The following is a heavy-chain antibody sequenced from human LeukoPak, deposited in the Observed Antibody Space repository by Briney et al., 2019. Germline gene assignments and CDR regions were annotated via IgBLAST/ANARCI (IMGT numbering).Heavy chain of an antibody. CDR3: ARRAGDYSHPYDY. J-gene: IGHJ4*02. V-gene: IGHV3-7*01. CDR2: IKQDGSEK. Sequence: PGGSLRLSFAASGFTFSSYWMSWVRQAPGKGLEWVANIKQDGSEKYYVDSVKGRFTISRDNAKNSLYLQMNSLRAEDTAVYYCARRAGDYSHPYDYWGQGTLVTVSS. D-gene: IGHD3-22*01. CDR1: GFTFSSYW.